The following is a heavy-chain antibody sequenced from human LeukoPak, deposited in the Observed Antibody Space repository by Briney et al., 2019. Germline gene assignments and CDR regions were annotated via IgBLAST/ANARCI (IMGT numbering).Heavy chain of an antibody. D-gene: IGHD5-18*01. J-gene: IGHJ4*02. V-gene: IGHV4-39*01. CDR2: IYYSGST. CDR1: GGSISSSSYY. Sequence: PSETLSLTCTVSGGSISSSSYYWGWIRQPPGKGLEWIGSIYYSGSTYYNPSLKSRVTISVDTSKNQFSLKLSSVTAADTAVYYCARQDTAMVPNDYWGQGTLVTVSS. CDR3: ARQDTAMVPNDY.